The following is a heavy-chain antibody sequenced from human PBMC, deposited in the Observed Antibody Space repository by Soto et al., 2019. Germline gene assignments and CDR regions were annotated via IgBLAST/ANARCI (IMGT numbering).Heavy chain of an antibody. CDR3: ARDLSYSTSSLGY. D-gene: IGHD6-6*01. Sequence: SLRLSCAASVFTFSSYAMHWVRQAPGKGLEWVALISYDGSNKYYADSVKGRFTISRDNSKNTLYLQMHSLRAEDTAVYYCARDLSYSTSSLGYWGQGTLVTVSS. V-gene: IGHV3-30-3*01. CDR2: ISYDGSNK. CDR1: VFTFSSYA. J-gene: IGHJ4*02.